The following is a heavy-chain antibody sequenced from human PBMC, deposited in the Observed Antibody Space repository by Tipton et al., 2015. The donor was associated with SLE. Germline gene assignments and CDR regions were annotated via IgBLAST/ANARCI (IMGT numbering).Heavy chain of an antibody. J-gene: IGHJ4*02. D-gene: IGHD2-2*02. Sequence: SLRLSCAASGFTFSSYGMHWVRQAPGKGLEWVAFIRYDGSNKYYADSVKGRFTISRDNSKNTLYLQMNSLRAEDTAVYYCAREGIVVVPAAIGGLDYWGQGTLVTVSS. CDR3: AREGIVVVPAAIGGLDY. CDR1: GFTFSSYG. CDR2: IRYDGSNK. V-gene: IGHV3-30*02.